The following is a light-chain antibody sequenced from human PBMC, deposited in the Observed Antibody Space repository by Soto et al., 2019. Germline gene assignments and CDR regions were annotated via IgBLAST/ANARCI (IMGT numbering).Light chain of an antibody. Sequence: QSVLTQPPSVSAAPGQKVTISCSGSSSNIGNNYVSWYQQLPGTAPKLLIYDNNKRPSGIPDRFSGSKSGTSATLGITGLQTGDEAAYYCGKWDSSISDYVFGTGNKV. J-gene: IGLJ1*01. V-gene: IGLV1-51*01. CDR1: SSNIGNNY. CDR2: DNN. CDR3: GKWDSSISDYV.